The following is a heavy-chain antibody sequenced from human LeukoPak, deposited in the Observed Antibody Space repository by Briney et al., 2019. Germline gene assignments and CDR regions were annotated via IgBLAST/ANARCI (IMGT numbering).Heavy chain of an antibody. CDR1: GFTFGHNA. D-gene: IGHD6-6*01. CDR2: LSGSGGDT. CDR3: AKGAPSSSSIFDF. J-gene: IGHJ4*02. Sequence: PGGSLRLSCVASGFTFGHNAMAWVRQAPRKRLEWVSALSGSGGDTFYADSVKGRFTISRDNSKNTLYLQLSSLRPDDTAVYYCAKGAPSSSSIFDFWGPGTLVTVSS. V-gene: IGHV3-23*01.